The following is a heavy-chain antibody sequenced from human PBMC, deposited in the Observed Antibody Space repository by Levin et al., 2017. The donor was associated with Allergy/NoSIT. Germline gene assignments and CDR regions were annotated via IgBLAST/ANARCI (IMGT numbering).Heavy chain of an antibody. D-gene: IGHD3-9*01. CDR1: GFTFSDYY. CDR3: ASDYDILTGIGGGWYFDR. J-gene: IGHJ2*01. Sequence: RGSLRLSCAASGFTFSDYYMSWIRQAPGKGLEWVSYISSSSSYTNYADSVKGRFTISRDNAKNSLYLQMNSLRAEDTAVYYCASDYDILTGIGGGWYFDRWGRGTLVTVSS. CDR2: ISSSSSYT. V-gene: IGHV3-11*05.